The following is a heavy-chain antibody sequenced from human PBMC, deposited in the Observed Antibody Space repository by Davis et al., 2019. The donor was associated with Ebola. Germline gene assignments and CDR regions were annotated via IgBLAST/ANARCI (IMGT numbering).Heavy chain of an antibody. D-gene: IGHD3-10*01. V-gene: IGHV1-2*02. CDR3: ARDLVRGVIITPYYYYYYGMDV. Sequence: ASVKVSCKASGYTFTSYGISWVRQAPGQGLEWMGWINPNSGGTNYAQKFQGRVTMTRDKSISTAYMELSRLRSDDTAVYYCARDLVRGVIITPYYYYYYGMDVWGQGTTVTVSS. CDR2: INPNSGGT. CDR1: GYTFTSYG. J-gene: IGHJ6*02.